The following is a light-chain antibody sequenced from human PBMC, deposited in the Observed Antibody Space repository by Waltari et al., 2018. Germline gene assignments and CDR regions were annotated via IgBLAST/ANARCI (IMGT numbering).Light chain of an antibody. CDR2: ENS. Sequence: QSVLTQPPSVSGAPGQRVPIPCTGSSPAIGAGYLVHCFQQLPGTAPKLLIYENSNRPSGVPDRFSGSKSGSSASLAITGLQAEDEADYYCQSFDYRLDGSRVFGGGTKLTVL. CDR1: SPAIGAGYL. V-gene: IGLV1-40*01. J-gene: IGLJ3*02. CDR3: QSFDYRLDGSRV.